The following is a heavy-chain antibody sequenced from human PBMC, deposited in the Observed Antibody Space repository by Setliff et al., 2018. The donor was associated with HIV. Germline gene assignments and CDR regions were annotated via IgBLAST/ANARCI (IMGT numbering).Heavy chain of an antibody. Sequence: GGSLRLSCAASGFTFSSYWMSWVRQAPGKGLEWVANIKQDGSEKNYVDSVKGRFTISRDNAKNSMDLQMNSLRAEDTAIYYCARKLRPGHGVDVWGQGTTVTV. D-gene: IGHD3-10*01. J-gene: IGHJ6*02. V-gene: IGHV3-7*04. CDR2: IKQDGSEK. CDR1: GFTFSSYW. CDR3: ARKLRPGHGVDV.